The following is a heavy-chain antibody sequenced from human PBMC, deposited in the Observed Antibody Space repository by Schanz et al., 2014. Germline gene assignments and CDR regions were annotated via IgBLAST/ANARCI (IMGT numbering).Heavy chain of an antibody. V-gene: IGHV3-33*06. CDR1: GFTFSSYG. D-gene: IGHD2-2*01. J-gene: IGHJ4*02. CDR3: AKDLLYGAPMPLNHLDS. Sequence: QVQLVESGGGVVQFGRSLRLSCVASGFTFSSYGMHWVRQAPGKGLEWVAVIWSDGSGKYYADSVKGRFTISRDSPKNTLYLQMNSLRAEDTAVYYCAKDLLYGAPMPLNHLDSWGQGTLVTVSS. CDR2: IWSDGSGK.